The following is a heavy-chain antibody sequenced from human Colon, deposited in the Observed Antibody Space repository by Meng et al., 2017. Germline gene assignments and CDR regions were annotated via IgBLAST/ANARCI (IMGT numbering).Heavy chain of an antibody. CDR1: GFTFSDHY. CDR2: TRNRANSYTT. CDR3: ARAAVAGVGATPYYFDY. D-gene: IGHD1-26*01. Sequence: GGSLRLSCAASGFTFSDHYMDWVRQAPGKGLEWVGRTRNRANSYTTEYAASVKGRFTISRDDSKNSLYVQMNSLKTEDTAVYFCARAAVAGVGATPYYFDYWGQGTRVT. J-gene: IGHJ4*02. V-gene: IGHV3-72*01.